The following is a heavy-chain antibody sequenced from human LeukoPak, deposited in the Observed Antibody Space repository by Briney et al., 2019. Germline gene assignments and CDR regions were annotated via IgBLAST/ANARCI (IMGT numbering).Heavy chain of an antibody. CDR2: ISYDGSNK. J-gene: IGHJ6*02. CDR1: GFTFSSYA. V-gene: IGHV3-30-3*01. D-gene: IGHD2-15*01. Sequence: PGGSLRLSCAASGFTFSSYAMHWVRQAPGKGLEWVAVISYDGSNKYYADSVKGRFTISRDNSKNTLYLQMNSLRDEDTAVYYCARESTPYYYYGMDVWGQGTTVTVSS. CDR3: ARESTPYYYYGMDV.